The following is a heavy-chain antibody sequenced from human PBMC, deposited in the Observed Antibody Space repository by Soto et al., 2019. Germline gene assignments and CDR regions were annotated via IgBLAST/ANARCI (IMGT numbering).Heavy chain of an antibody. Sequence: KPGGSLRLSCAASGFTFSDYYMSWIRQAPGKGLEWVSYISSSGSTIYYADSVKGRFTISRDNAKNSLYLQMNSLRAEDTAVYYCARDQAGYSSGWYGGYYGMDVWGQGTTVTVSS. D-gene: IGHD6-19*01. CDR2: ISSSGSTI. V-gene: IGHV3-11*01. CDR3: ARDQAGYSSGWYGGYYGMDV. J-gene: IGHJ6*02. CDR1: GFTFSDYY.